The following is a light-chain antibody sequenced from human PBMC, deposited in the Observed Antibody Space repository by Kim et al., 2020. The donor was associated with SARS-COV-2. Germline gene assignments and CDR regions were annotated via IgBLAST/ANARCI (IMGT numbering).Light chain of an antibody. V-gene: IGKV3-15*01. Sequence: EIVMAQSPATLSVSPRERATLSCRASQSISSNLAWYQQKPGQAPRLLIYGASTRATGIPARFSGSGSGTEFTLTISSLQSEDSAVYYCQQYNKWLTWTFGQGTKVDIK. CDR2: GAS. J-gene: IGKJ1*01. CDR3: QQYNKWLTWT. CDR1: QSISSN.